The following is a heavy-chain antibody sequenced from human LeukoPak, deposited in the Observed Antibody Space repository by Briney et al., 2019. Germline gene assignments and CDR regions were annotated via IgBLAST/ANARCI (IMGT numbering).Heavy chain of an antibody. CDR1: GYSICSGFY. V-gene: IGHV4-38-2*01. J-gene: IGHJ4*02. Sequence: TSETLSLTCAVSGYSICSGFYWGWIRQPPGKGLEWIGGIYHSGDTYFDPSLKTRVTISVDTSKNQFSLKLSSVTAADTAVYYCASVNSAYYSYWGQGTLVTVSS. D-gene: IGHD3-22*01. CDR3: ASVNSAYYSY. CDR2: IYHSGDT.